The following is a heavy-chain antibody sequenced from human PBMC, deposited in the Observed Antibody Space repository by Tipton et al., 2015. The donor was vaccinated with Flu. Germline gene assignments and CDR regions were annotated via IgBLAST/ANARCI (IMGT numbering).Heavy chain of an antibody. D-gene: IGHD3-10*01. CDR1: GGSIRNYY. Sequence: TLSLTCTVSGGSIRNYYWSWIRQPAGKGLEWIGRIYSSGSTNYNPSLKSRVTMSVETSKNQFSLKLSSVTAADTAVYYCARGSGSGTYVIFDYWGQGTLVTVSS. V-gene: IGHV4-4*07. J-gene: IGHJ4*02. CDR2: IYSSGST. CDR3: ARGSGSGTYVIFDY.